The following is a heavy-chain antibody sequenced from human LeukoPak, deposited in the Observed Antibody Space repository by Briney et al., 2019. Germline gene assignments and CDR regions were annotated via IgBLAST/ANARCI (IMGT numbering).Heavy chain of an antibody. Sequence: ASVKVSCKASGYTFTSYAMNWVRQAPGQGFEWMGWINTDTGNPTYAQGFTGRFVFSLDTSVSTTYLQISSLKPEDTAVYYCARGIGIGTVLMVHGNMDVWGKGTTVTVSS. CDR1: GYTFTSYA. J-gene: IGHJ6*03. V-gene: IGHV7-4-1*02. D-gene: IGHD2-8*01. CDR2: INTDTGNP. CDR3: ARGIGIGTVLMVHGNMDV.